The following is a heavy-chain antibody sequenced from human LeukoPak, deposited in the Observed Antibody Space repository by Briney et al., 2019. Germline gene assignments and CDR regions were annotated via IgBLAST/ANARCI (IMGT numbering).Heavy chain of an antibody. Sequence: GRSLRLSCAASGLTFSDRYMDWVSQAPGKGLEWVGRIRNKPNNYTTEYSASVKGRFTISRDDSKNSLYLQMSSLRTEDTAVYYCAVSENYLRPRGEDYWGQGTLVTVSS. CDR3: AVSENYLRPRGEDY. CDR1: GLTFSDRY. V-gene: IGHV3-72*01. D-gene: IGHD1-26*01. J-gene: IGHJ4*02. CDR2: IRNKPNNYTT.